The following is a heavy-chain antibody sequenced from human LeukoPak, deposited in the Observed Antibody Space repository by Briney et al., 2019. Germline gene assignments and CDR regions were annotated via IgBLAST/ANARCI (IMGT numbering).Heavy chain of an antibody. V-gene: IGHV3-30-3*01. CDR2: ITYDGSSV. D-gene: IGHD3-3*01. CDR3: AREKRSGDYPGY. Sequence: PGGSRRLSCAVSRFTLSSLCIHWVRQAASKVMEWVAAITYDGSSVQYGDFVKGRFTISRVNSKSDMHMEMNYLRPEDTAIYYCAREKRSGDYPGYWGQGTLITVSA. CDR1: RFTLSSLC. J-gene: IGHJ1*01.